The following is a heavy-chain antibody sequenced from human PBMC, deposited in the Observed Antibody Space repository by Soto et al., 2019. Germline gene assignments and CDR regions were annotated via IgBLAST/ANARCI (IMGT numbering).Heavy chain of an antibody. J-gene: IGHJ4*02. D-gene: IGHD2-15*01. CDR1: GFTFSSYA. CDR3: ASNGNCSGGSCYLYYFDY. CDR2: ISGSGGST. V-gene: IGHV3-23*01. Sequence: EVQLLESGGGLVQPGGSLRLSCAASGFTFSSYAMSWVRQAPGKGLEWVSAISGSGGSTYYADSVKGRFTISRDNSKNTLYLQMKSLRAEDTAVYYCASNGNCSGGSCYLYYFDYWGQGTLVTVSS.